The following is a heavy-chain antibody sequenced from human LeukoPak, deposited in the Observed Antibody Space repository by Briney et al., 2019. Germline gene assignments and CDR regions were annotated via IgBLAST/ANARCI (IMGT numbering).Heavy chain of an antibody. J-gene: IGHJ6*03. V-gene: IGHV1-8*01. D-gene: IGHD3-16*01. CDR2: MNPNSGNT. CDR3: ARVSTGGVYYYYYMDV. CDR1: GYTFTSYD. Sequence: ASVKVSCKASGYTFTSYDINWVRQATGQGLEWMGWMNPNSGNTGYAQKFQGRVTMTRNTSISTAYMELSSLRSEDTAVYYCARVSTGGVYYYYYMDVWGKGTTVTISS.